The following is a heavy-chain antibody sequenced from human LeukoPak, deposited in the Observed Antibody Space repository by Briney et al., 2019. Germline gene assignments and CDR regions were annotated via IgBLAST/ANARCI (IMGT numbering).Heavy chain of an antibody. D-gene: IGHD2-15*01. Sequence: PGGSLRLSCAASGFTFRNYGMHWVRQPPGKGLEWVAIIFYDGSSKCYADSVRGRFTISRDNSKSTLYLQMNSLRVEDTAVYYCASGRGSGRSHTSYFDYWGQGTPVTVSS. CDR2: IFYDGSSK. J-gene: IGHJ4*02. CDR3: ASGRGSGRSHTSYFDY. V-gene: IGHV3-33*01. CDR1: GFTFRNYG.